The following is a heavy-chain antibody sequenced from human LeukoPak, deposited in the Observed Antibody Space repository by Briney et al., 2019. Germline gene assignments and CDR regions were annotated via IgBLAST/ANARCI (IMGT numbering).Heavy chain of an antibody. D-gene: IGHD6-19*01. CDR1: GYTFTGYY. Sequence: ASVKVSCKASGYTFTGYYMHWVRQAPGQGLEWMGRIIPILGIANYAQKFQGRVTITADKSTSTAYMELSSLRSEDTAVYYCARAKGLAVAGLVGYWGQGTLVTVSS. V-gene: IGHV1-69*04. CDR2: IIPILGIA. CDR3: ARAKGLAVAGLVGY. J-gene: IGHJ4*02.